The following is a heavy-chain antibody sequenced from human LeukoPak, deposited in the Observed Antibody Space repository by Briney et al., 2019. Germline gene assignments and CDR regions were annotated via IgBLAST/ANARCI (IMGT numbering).Heavy chain of an antibody. D-gene: IGHD1-7*01. Sequence: PSETLSLTCSVSGGFISGYYWTWIRQPAGKGLEWIGRVYTSGSTHYNPFLKTRLTMSVDTRKNQFSLKLSSVTAADTAVYYCARLITGTTTAFDIWGQGTMVTVSS. CDR2: VYTSGST. V-gene: IGHV4-4*07. CDR1: GGFISGYY. J-gene: IGHJ3*02. CDR3: ARLITGTTTAFDI.